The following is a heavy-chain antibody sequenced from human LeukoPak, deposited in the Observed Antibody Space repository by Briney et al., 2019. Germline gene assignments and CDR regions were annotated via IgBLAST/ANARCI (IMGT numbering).Heavy chain of an antibody. CDR2: LCHRGNT. V-gene: IGHV4-38-2*02. J-gene: IGHJ4*02. CDR1: GYTLSSAHY. D-gene: IGHD3-10*01. CDR3: ARRRLYDSGRFD. Sequence: SETLSLTCIVSGYTLSSAHYWGWIRQPPGKGLEWLGTLCHRGNTFYNPSLKGRVSISVDTSKNHFSLNVTSVTPADTAVYFCARRRLYDSGRFDWGQGTLVTVSS.